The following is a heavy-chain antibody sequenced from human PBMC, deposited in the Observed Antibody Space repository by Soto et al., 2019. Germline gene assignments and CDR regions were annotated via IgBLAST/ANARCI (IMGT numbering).Heavy chain of an antibody. CDR3: ARFAHGSDYGAKEPPTNDY. J-gene: IGHJ4*02. CDR1: GDSVSSNSAA. Sequence: SQTLSLTCATSGDSVSSNSAAWNWIRQSPSRGLEWLGRTYYRSKWYNDYAVSVKSRITINPDTSKNQFSLQLNSVTPEDTAVYYFARFAHGSDYGAKEPPTNDYWGQGILVTVSS. D-gene: IGHD4-17*01. CDR2: TYYRSKWYN. V-gene: IGHV6-1*01.